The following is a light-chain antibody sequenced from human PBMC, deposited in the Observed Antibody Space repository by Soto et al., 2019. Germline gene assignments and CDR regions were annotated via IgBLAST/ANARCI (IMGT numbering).Light chain of an antibody. V-gene: IGKV3-15*01. J-gene: IGKJ2*02. Sequence: DIVMTQSPAALSVSPGERATLSCRASQSVGSSVAWYQQKPGQAPRFLMYGASTRAAGVPARFSGSGSGTEFSITMSSLQSEDFAVYYCQHYNTWPPGTFGRGTKLEIK. CDR3: QHYNTWPPGT. CDR1: QSVGSS. CDR2: GAS.